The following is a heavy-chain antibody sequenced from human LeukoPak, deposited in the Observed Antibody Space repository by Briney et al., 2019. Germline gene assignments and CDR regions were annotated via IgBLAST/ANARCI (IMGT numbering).Heavy chain of an antibody. J-gene: IGHJ6*02. Sequence: GGSLRLSCAASGFTFNSYGMHWVRQAPGKGLEWVAVISYDGSNKYYADSVKGRFTISRDNSKNTLYLQMNSLRAEDTAVYYCAKELGSGSYYNHYYYYYGMDVWGQGTTVTVSS. CDR1: GFTFNSYG. CDR2: ISYDGSNK. CDR3: AKELGSGSYYNHYYYYYGMDV. V-gene: IGHV3-30*18. D-gene: IGHD3-10*01.